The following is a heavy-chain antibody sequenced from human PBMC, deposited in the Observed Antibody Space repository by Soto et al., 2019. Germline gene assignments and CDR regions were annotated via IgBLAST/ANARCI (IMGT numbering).Heavy chain of an antibody. Sequence: GGSLRLSCAASGFTFSSYAMSWVRQAPGKGLEWVSAISGSGGSTYYADSVKGRFTTSRDNSKNTLYLQMNSLRAEDTAVYYCAKLEGYCYYYYMDVWGKGTTVTVSS. CDR2: ISGSGGST. CDR3: AKLEGYCYYYYMDV. J-gene: IGHJ6*03. V-gene: IGHV3-23*01. CDR1: GFTFSSYA.